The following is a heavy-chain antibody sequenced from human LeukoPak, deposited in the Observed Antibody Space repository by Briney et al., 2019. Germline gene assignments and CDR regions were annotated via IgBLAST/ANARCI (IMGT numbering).Heavy chain of an antibody. V-gene: IGHV3-11*01. CDR2: ISSSGSTI. Sequence: PGGSLRLSCAASGFTFSDYYMSWIRQAPGKGLEWVSYISSSGSTIYYADSVKGRFTISRDNAKNSLYLQMNSLRAEDTAVYYCAKEPPLNAWYFDLWGRGTLVTVSS. CDR1: GFTFSDYY. CDR3: AKEPPLNAWYFDL. J-gene: IGHJ2*01.